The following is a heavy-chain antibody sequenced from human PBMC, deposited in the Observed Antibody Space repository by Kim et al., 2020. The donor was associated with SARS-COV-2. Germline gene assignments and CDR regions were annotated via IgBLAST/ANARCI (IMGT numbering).Heavy chain of an antibody. CDR1: GYTFTGYY. V-gene: IGHV1-2*02. CDR2: INPNSGGT. J-gene: IGHJ2*01. Sequence: ASVKVSCKASGYTFTGYYMHWVRQAPGQGLEWMGWINPNSGGTNYAQKFQGRVTMTRDTSISTAYMELSRLRSDDTAVYYCARDHGGGQQLLDWYFDLWGRGTLVTVSS. D-gene: IGHD6-13*01. CDR3: ARDHGGGQQLLDWYFDL.